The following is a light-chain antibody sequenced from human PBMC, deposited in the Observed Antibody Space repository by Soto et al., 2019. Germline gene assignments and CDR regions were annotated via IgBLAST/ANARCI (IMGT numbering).Light chain of an antibody. CDR1: SSDVGNYDL. Sequence: QSVLTQPASVSGSPGQSITISCTGTSSDVGNYDLVSWYQHHPGEAPKLMIYEATRRPSGISDRFSGSKSGSTASLTISGLQAEDEAHYYCSSYTDSRTYVVFGGGTKLTVL. J-gene: IGLJ2*01. CDR3: SSYTDSRTYVV. CDR2: EAT. V-gene: IGLV2-14*02.